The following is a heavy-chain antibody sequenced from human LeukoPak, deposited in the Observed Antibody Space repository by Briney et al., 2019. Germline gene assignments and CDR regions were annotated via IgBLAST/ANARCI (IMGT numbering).Heavy chain of an antibody. D-gene: IGHD3-9*01. V-gene: IGHV3-30*18. J-gene: IGHJ3*01. CDR1: GFTSSSYG. Sequence: GGSLRLSCAASGFTSSSYGMHWVRQAPGKGLEWVAVISYDGNNKYYADSVKGRFTISRDNSKNTLYLQMTSLRAEDTAVYYCAKAVYDILTEDAFDVWGQGTMVTVSS. CDR3: AKAVYDILTEDAFDV. CDR2: ISYDGNNK.